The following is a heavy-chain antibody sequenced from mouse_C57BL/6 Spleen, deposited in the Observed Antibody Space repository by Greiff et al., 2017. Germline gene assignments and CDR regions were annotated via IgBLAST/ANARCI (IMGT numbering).Heavy chain of an antibody. CDR3: ARSMVTHWYFDV. D-gene: IGHD2-2*01. V-gene: IGHV1-69*01. CDR1: GYTFTSYW. CDR2: IDPSDSYT. Sequence: QVQLKQPGAELVMPGASVKLSCKASGYTFTSYWMHWVKQRPGQGLEWIGEIDPSDSYTNYNQKFKGKSTLTVDKSSSTAYMQLSSLTSEDSAVYYCARSMVTHWYFDVWGTGTTVTVSS. J-gene: IGHJ1*03.